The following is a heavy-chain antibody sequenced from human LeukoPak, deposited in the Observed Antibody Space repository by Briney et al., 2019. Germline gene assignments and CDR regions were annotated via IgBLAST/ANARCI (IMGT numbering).Heavy chain of an antibody. V-gene: IGHV3-11*01. CDR2: ISSSGSTI. CDR3: ARDGRRITIFGVVTDNWFDP. D-gene: IGHD3-3*01. J-gene: IGHJ5*02. Sequence: GGSLSLSCAASGFTLSDYYMSWIRQAPGKGLGWGSYISSSGSTIYYADSVKAPFTISRDNAKNPLYLQMTSLRAEDTAVYYCARDGRRITIFGVVTDNWFDPWGQGTLVTVSS. CDR1: GFTLSDYY.